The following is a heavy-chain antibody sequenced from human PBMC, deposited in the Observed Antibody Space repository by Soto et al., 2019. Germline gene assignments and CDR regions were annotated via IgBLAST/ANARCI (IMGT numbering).Heavy chain of an antibody. J-gene: IGHJ4*02. CDR1: GGSVSSGSYY. CDR3: ARVAYYYDSSGYQSLYYLDY. D-gene: IGHD3-22*01. V-gene: IGHV4-61*01. CDR2: IYYSGST. Sequence: PSETLSLTCTVSGGSVSSGSYYWSWIRQPPGKGLEWIGYIYYSGSTNYNPSLKSRVTISVDTSKNQFSLKLSSVTAADTAVYYCARVAYYYDSSGYQSLYYLDYWGQGTLVTVSS.